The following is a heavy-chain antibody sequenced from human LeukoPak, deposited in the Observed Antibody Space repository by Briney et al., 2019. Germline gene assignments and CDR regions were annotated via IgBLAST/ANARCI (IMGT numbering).Heavy chain of an antibody. CDR1: GGSISSGGYY. J-gene: IGHJ4*02. CDR3: ARGPGLYYYDSSGSLDY. Sequence: SQTLSLTCTVSGGSISSGGYYWSWSRQHPGKGLEWIGYIYYSGSTYYNPSLKSRVTISVDTSKNQFSLKLSSVTAADTAVYYCARGPGLYYYDSSGSLDYWGQGTLVTVSS. V-gene: IGHV4-31*03. D-gene: IGHD3-22*01. CDR2: IYYSGST.